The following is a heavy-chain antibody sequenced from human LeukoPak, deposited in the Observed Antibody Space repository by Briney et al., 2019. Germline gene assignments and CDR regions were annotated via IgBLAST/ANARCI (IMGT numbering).Heavy chain of an antibody. D-gene: IGHD3-22*01. J-gene: IGHJ4*02. CDR3: TKGYYDIGFDY. CDR1: GFTFSSYA. CDR2: ISYDGSNK. V-gene: IGHV3-30*18. Sequence: PGGSLRLSCAASGFTFSSYAMHWVRQAPGKGLEWVAFISYDGSNKYYADSVKGRFTISRDNSKNTLYLQVNSLRAEDTAVYYCTKGYYDIGFDYWGQGTLVTVSS.